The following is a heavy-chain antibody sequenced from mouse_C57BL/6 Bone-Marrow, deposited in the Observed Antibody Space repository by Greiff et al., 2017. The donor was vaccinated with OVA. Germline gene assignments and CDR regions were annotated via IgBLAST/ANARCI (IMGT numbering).Heavy chain of an antibody. Sequence: VQRVESGAELARPGASVKMSCKASGYTFTSYTMHWVKQRPGQGLEWIGYINPSSGYTKYNQKFKDKATLTADKSSSTAYMQLSSLTSEDSAVYYCATITTVVPFDYWGQGTTLTVSS. CDR1: GYTFTSYT. D-gene: IGHD1-1*01. CDR3: ATITTVVPFDY. V-gene: IGHV1-4*01. CDR2: INPSSGYT. J-gene: IGHJ2*01.